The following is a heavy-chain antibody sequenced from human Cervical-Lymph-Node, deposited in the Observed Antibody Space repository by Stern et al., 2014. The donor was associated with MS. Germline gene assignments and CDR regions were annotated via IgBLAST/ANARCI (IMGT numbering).Heavy chain of an antibody. CDR1: GFTFSSYS. J-gene: IGHJ4*02. CDR2: ISSSSGYT. D-gene: IGHD3-10*01. CDR3: ARAGATGSAGSGY. V-gene: IGHV3-21*01. Sequence: VQLVESGGGLDKPGASLRLSCAASGFTFSSYSINWVRQAPGKGLEWIASISSSSGYTYYADSVQGRFTITRDTPKHPHYLQLNSLRAEDTAVYYCARAGATGSAGSGYWGQGTRVTVSS.